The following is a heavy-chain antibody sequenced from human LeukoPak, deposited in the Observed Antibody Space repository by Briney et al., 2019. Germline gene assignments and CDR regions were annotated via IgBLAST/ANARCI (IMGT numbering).Heavy chain of an antibody. J-gene: IGHJ4*02. V-gene: IGHV1-46*01. Sequence: ASVKVSCKASGYTFTSYYMHWVRQAPGQGLEWMGIINPSCGSTRYAQKFQGRVTMTRDTSTSTVYMELSSLRSEDTAVYYCARNPVTTKYFDYWGQGTLVTVSS. CDR2: INPSCGST. CDR1: GYTFTSYY. CDR3: ARNPVTTKYFDY. D-gene: IGHD4-17*01.